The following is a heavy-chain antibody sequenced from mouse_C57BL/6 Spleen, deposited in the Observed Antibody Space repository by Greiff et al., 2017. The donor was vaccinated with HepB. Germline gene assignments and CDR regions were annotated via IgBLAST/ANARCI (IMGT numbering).Heavy chain of an antibody. V-gene: IGHV1-31*01. CDR1: GYSFTGYY. Sequence: EVQLVESGPELVKPGASVKISCKASGYSFTGYYMHWVKQSHGNILDWIGYIYPYNGVSSYNQKFKGKATLTVDKSSSTAYMELRSLTSEDSAVYYCARGDDYDVPHYYAMDYWGQGTSVTVSS. CDR2: IYPYNGVS. CDR3: ARGDDYDVPHYYAMDY. D-gene: IGHD2-4*01. J-gene: IGHJ4*01.